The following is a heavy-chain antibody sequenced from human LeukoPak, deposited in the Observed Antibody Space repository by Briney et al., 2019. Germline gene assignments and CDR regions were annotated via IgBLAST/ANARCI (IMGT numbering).Heavy chain of an antibody. CDR2: IYYSGST. V-gene: IGHV4-61*10. Sequence: SETLSLTCTVSGGSISSGSYYWSWIRQPAGKGLEWIGYIYYSGSTNYDPSLKSRVTISVDTSKNQFSLKLSSVTAADTAVYYCASRAVGGNYQYYYGMDVWGQGTTVTVSS. CDR1: GGSISSGSYY. D-gene: IGHD6-13*01. J-gene: IGHJ6*02. CDR3: ASRAVGGNYQYYYGMDV.